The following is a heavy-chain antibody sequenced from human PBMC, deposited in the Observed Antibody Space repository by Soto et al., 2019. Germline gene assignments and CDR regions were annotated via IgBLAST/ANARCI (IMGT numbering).Heavy chain of an antibody. D-gene: IGHD5-18*01. V-gene: IGHV1-69*13. CDR3: ARVAPYSYGLNYYYGTDV. CDR2: IIPIFGTA. J-gene: IGHJ6*02. Sequence: SVKVSCKASGGTFSSYAISWVRQAPGQGLEWMGGIIPIFGTANYAQKFQGRVTITADESTSTAYMKLSSLRSEDTAVYYCARVAPYSYGLNYYYGTDVWGQGTTVTVSS. CDR1: GGTFSSYA.